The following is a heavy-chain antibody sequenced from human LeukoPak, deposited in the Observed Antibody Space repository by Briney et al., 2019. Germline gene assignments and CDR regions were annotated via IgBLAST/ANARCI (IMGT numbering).Heavy chain of an antibody. CDR3: ARHRAYSSSSPFDY. CDR1: GGSISSLY. D-gene: IGHD6-6*01. Sequence: SETLSLTCSVSGGSISSLYWSWIRQPPGKGLEWIGYIYYTGSTNYNPSLKSRVTMFVDMSKNQFSLRLSSVTATDTAVYYCARHRAYSSSSPFDYWGQGTLVTVSS. CDR2: IYYTGST. V-gene: IGHV4-59*08. J-gene: IGHJ4*02.